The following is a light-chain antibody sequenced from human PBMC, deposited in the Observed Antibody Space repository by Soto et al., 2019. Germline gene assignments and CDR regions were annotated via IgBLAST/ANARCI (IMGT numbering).Light chain of an antibody. Sequence: QSALTQPPSVSGAPGQSVAISCTGTSSDVGSYNRVSWYQQPPGAAPQLMIYEVSNRSSGVPDRFSGSKSGNTASLTISGFQAEDVADYYCYSYTGSCTYVFGTGTKLTVL. CDR3: YSYTGSCTYV. V-gene: IGLV2-18*02. CDR1: SSDVGSYNR. J-gene: IGLJ1*01. CDR2: EVS.